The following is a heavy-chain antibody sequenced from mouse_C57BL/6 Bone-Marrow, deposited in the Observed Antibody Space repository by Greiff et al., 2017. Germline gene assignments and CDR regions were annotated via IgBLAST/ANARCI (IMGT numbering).Heavy chain of an antibody. V-gene: IGHV1-26*01. D-gene: IGHD1-1*01. Sequence: VQLQQSGPELVKPGASVKISCKASGYTFTDYYMNWVKQSHGKSLEWIGDINPNNGGTSYNQKFKGKATLTVDKSSSTAYMELRSLTSEDSAVYYCASGIYYYGSSAFDYWGQGTTLTVSS. CDR3: ASGIYYYGSSAFDY. J-gene: IGHJ2*01. CDR2: INPNNGGT. CDR1: GYTFTDYY.